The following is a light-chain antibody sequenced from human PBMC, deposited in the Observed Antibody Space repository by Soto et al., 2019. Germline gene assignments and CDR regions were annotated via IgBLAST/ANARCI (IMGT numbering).Light chain of an antibody. CDR3: HRHETYPLA. CDR1: RDIGTW. J-gene: IGKJ4*01. Sequence: TPMTQSPSTLSASVGYSVSITCRASRDIGTWLAWFQQKPGRAPNLLIYRASTLARGVPSRFSGSGSGTEFTLTISSLQPDDFATYYCHRHETYPLAFGGGTKVDI. CDR2: RAS. V-gene: IGKV1-5*03.